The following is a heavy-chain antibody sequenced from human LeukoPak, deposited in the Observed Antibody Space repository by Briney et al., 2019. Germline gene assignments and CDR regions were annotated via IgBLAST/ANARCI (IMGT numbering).Heavy chain of an antibody. CDR1: GFSFSDFY. Sequence: GGSLRLSCAASGFSFSDFYMSWIRQAPGMGLEWISYIGTRSNPIYYADSVKGWFTISRDDAKNSLYLQMNSLRDEDTAVYFCAREARGSGRDFDYWGQGILVTVSS. D-gene: IGHD1-26*01. CDR3: AREARGSGRDFDY. CDR2: IGTRSNPI. V-gene: IGHV3-11*01. J-gene: IGHJ4*02.